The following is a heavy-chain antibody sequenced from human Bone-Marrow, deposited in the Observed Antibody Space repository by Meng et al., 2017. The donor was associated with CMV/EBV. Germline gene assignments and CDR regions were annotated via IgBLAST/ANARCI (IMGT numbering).Heavy chain of an antibody. Sequence: GSLRLSCAVYGGSFSGYYWSWIRQPPGKGLEWIGEINHSGSTNYNPSLKSRVTISVDTSKNQFSLKLSSVTAADTAVYYCARSGYYYTYYYGMDVWGQGTTVTVSS. CDR2: INHSGST. D-gene: IGHD3-22*01. CDR3: ARSGYYYTYYYGMDV. CDR1: GGSFSGYY. J-gene: IGHJ6*02. V-gene: IGHV4-34*01.